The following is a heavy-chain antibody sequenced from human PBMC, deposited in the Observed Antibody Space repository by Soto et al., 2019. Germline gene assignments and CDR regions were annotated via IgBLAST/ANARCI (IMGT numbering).Heavy chain of an antibody. V-gene: IGHV3-30-3*01. D-gene: IGHD2-15*01. CDR3: ARAGCDGGSCYTLVGLRYGMDV. CDR2: ISYDGSNK. Sequence: PGGSLRLSCAASGFTFSSYAMHWVRQAPGKGLEWVAVISYDGSNKYYADSVKGRFTISRDNSKNTLYLQMNSLRAEDTAVYYCARAGCDGGSCYTLVGLRYGMDVWGQGTTVIVSS. J-gene: IGHJ6*02. CDR1: GFTFSSYA.